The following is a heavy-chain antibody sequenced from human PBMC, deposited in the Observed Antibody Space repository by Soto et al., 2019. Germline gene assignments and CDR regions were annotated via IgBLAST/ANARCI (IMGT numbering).Heavy chain of an antibody. J-gene: IGHJ5*02. CDR3: GRVMRSLLSITALDT. D-gene: IGHD3-10*01. CDR1: GYTFTRDQ. CDR2: IDPSGGKT. Sequence: GASVKVSCKASGYTFTRDQILWVRQAPGQGLEWMGMIDPSGGKTNYAQKFQGRVTMTRDTSTSTVYMALSSLRSEDTAIYFCGRVMRSLLSITALDTWGQGTLVTVSS. V-gene: IGHV1-46*01.